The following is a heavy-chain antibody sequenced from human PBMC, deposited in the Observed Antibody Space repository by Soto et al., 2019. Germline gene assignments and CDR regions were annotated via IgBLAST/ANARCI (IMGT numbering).Heavy chain of an antibody. D-gene: IGHD1-7*01. Sequence: PGESLKISCKGSGYSFTSYWISWVRQMPGKGLEWMGRIDPSDSYTNYSPSFQGHVTISADKSISTAYLQWSSLKASDTAMYYCARQLELQYYYYGMDVWGQGTTVTVS. CDR3: ARQLELQYYYYGMDV. J-gene: IGHJ6*02. V-gene: IGHV5-10-1*01. CDR1: GYSFTSYW. CDR2: IDPSDSYT.